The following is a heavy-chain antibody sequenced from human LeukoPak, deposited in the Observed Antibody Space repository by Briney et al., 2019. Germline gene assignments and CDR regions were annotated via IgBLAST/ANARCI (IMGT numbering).Heavy chain of an antibody. J-gene: IGHJ4*02. D-gene: IGHD3-10*01. V-gene: IGHV3-21*01. Sequence: PGGSLRLSCAASGFTFSSYSMNWVRQAPGKGLEWVSSISSSSSYIYYADSVKGRFTISRDNAKNSLYLQMNSLRAEDTAVYYCARELQVRGVILHPFDYWGQGTLVTVSS. CDR3: ARELQVRGVILHPFDY. CDR2: ISSSSSYI. CDR1: GFTFSSYS.